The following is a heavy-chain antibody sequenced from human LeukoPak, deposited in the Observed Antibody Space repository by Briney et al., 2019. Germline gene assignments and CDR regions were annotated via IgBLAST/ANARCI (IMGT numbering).Heavy chain of an antibody. CDR3: AELGITMIGGV. V-gene: IGHV3-48*01. J-gene: IGHJ6*04. CDR1: GFTFSSYS. Sequence: GGSLRLSCVVSGFTFSSYSMNWVRQAPGKGLEWVSYISSSSSTIYYADSVKGRFTISRDNAKNSLYLQMNSLRAEDTAVYYCAELGITMIGGVWGKGTTVTISS. CDR2: ISSSSSTI. D-gene: IGHD3-10*02.